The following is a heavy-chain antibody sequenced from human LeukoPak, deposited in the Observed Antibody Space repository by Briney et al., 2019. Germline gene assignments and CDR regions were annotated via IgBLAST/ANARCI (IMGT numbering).Heavy chain of an antibody. CDR3: XFEGGDTSRDAYFQH. CDR1: GFTFXNKA. Sequence: GGSLRLSCAASGFTFXNKAMSWVRQAPGKGXXXXXXXXGSGGSTXYXXXVXXXXTIXXDNSKNTLYLQMNSLRAEDTAVYYXXFEGGDTSRDAYFQHWGQGTLVIVSS. CDR2: XXGSGGST. V-gene: IGHV3-23*01. J-gene: IGHJ1*01. D-gene: IGHD6-13*01.